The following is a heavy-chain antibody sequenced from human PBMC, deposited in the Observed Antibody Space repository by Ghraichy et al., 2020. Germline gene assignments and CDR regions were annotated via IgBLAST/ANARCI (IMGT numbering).Heavy chain of an antibody. CDR1: GFTFSNFG. Sequence: GGSLRLSCAASGFTFSNFGMHWVRQAPGKGLEWVALVSYDGNKKYYGDSVKGRFTISRDNSKNAMYLQMNSLRGDDTAVYYCAKDSSGWYASLNYFYYGMDVWGQGTSVTVAS. CDR2: VSYDGNKK. CDR3: AKDSSGWYASLNYFYYGMDV. J-gene: IGHJ6*02. D-gene: IGHD6-19*01. V-gene: IGHV3-30*18.